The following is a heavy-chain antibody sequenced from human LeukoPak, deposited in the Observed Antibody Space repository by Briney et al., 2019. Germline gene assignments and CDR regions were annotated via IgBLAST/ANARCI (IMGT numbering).Heavy chain of an antibody. Sequence: PGGSLRLSCAASGFTFSSYSMNWVRQAPRKGLEWVSSIGSRSSSIYYADSVKGRFTISRDNAKNSLYLQMNSLRAEDTAVYYCARESSEAFDIWGQGTMVTVSS. CDR2: IGSRSSSI. CDR3: ARESSEAFDI. J-gene: IGHJ3*02. V-gene: IGHV3-21*01. D-gene: IGHD6-13*01. CDR1: GFTFSSYS.